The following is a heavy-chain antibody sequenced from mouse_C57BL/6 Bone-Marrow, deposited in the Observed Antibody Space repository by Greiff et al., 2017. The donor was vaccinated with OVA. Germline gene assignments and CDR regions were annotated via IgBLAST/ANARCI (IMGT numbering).Heavy chain of an antibody. CDR2: ISDGGSYT. J-gene: IGHJ4*01. CDR3: ARDGGYYYAMDY. V-gene: IGHV5-4*01. Sequence: EVHLVESGGGLVKPGGSLKLSCAASGFTFSSYAMSWVRQTPEKRLEWVATISDGGSYTSYPDNVKGRFTISRDNAKNNLYLQMSHLKSEDTAMYYCARDGGYYYAMDYWGQGTSVTVSS. CDR1: GFTFSSYA. D-gene: IGHD2-2*01.